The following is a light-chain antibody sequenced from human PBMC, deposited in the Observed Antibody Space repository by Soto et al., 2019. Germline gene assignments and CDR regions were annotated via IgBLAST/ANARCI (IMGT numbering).Light chain of an antibody. J-gene: IGKJ4*01. Sequence: EIVLTQSPGTLSLSPGERATLSCRASQSVGNNLAWHQQKPGQAPRLLIYGASTRATGFPARFSGSGSGTEFTLTINSLQSEDSAVYYCQRYNNWPLTFGGGTKVDIK. CDR1: QSVGNN. CDR2: GAS. CDR3: QRYNNWPLT. V-gene: IGKV3-15*01.